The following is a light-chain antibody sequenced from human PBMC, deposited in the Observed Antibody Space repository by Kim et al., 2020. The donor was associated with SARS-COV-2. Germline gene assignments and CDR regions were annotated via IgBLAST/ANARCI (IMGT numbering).Light chain of an antibody. CDR1: QNVRTY. V-gene: IGKV3-15*01. J-gene: IGKJ2*01. Sequence: TMMTQSPATLSVSPWETATLSCRASQNVRTYLAWYQQKPGQAPRLLIYGASTRATGIPARFSGSGSGTEFTLTISSLQSEDFAVYYCHQYNNWPPNTFGQGTKLEI. CDR2: GAS. CDR3: HQYNNWPPNT.